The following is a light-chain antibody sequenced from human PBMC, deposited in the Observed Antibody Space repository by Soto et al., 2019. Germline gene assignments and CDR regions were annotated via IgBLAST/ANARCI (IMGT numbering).Light chain of an antibody. V-gene: IGLV2-23*01. CDR3: CSYAGSSCGV. CDR1: SSDVGSYNL. Sequence: QSALTQPASVSGSPGQSITISCTGTSSDVGSYNLVSWYQQHPGKAPKLMIYEGSKRPSGVSNRFSGSKSGNTASLTISGLQAEDEADYYCCSYAGSSCGVLGGGTQLTVL. J-gene: IGLJ2*01. CDR2: EGS.